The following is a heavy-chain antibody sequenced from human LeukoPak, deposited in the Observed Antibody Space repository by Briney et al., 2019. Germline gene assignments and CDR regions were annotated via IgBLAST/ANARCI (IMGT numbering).Heavy chain of an antibody. D-gene: IGHD6-19*01. CDR3: AREASYSSGLTYYYYYMDV. CDR2: LYDSGST. Sequence: SETLSLTCTVSGGSISSYYWSWIRQPPGKGLEWIGYLYDSGSTNYNPSLKSRVTISVDTSKNQFSLKVSSVTAADTAVYYCAREASYSSGLTYYYYYMDVWGKGTTVTVSS. J-gene: IGHJ6*03. CDR1: GGSISSYY. V-gene: IGHV4-59*12.